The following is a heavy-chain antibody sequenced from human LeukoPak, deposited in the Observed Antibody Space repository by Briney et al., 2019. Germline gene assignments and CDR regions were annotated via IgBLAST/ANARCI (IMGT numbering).Heavy chain of an antibody. Sequence: GGSLRLSCAASGFTVSSNYMSWVRQAPGKGLEWVSVIYSGGSTYYADSVKGRFTISRDNAKNTLYLQMNSLRAEDTAVYYCAIIVGVSGDFDYWGQGTLVTVSS. CDR2: IYSGGST. V-gene: IGHV3-66*01. CDR3: AIIVGVSGDFDY. J-gene: IGHJ4*02. D-gene: IGHD1-26*01. CDR1: GFTVSSNY.